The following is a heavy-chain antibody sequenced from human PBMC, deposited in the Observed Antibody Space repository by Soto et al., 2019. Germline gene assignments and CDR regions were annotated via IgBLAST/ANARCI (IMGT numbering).Heavy chain of an antibody. CDR3: ANDFYCIGGSCYHINYYMAV. Sequence: EVQLLESGGGLVQPGGSLRLSCAASGFTFSSYAMSWVRQAPGKGLEWVSAISGSGGSTYYADSVKGRFTISRDNSKNTLYLQMNSGRAEDTAVYYCANDFYCIGGSCYHINYYMAVWGKGTTVTVSS. D-gene: IGHD2-15*01. V-gene: IGHV3-23*01. CDR2: ISGSGGST. J-gene: IGHJ6*03. CDR1: GFTFSSYA.